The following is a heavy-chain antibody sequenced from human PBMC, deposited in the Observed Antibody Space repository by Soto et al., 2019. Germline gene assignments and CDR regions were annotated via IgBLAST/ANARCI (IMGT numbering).Heavy chain of an antibody. D-gene: IGHD3-10*01. CDR3: ARGSITMVRGVIFPTYYYYGMDV. J-gene: IGHJ6*02. Sequence: PSETLSLTCAVYGGSFSGYYWSWIRQPPGKGLEWIGEINHSGSTNYNPSLKSRVTISVDTSKNQFSLKLSSVTAADTAVYYCARGSITMVRGVIFPTYYYYGMDVWGQGTTVTVSS. CDR2: INHSGST. CDR1: GGSFSGYY. V-gene: IGHV4-34*01.